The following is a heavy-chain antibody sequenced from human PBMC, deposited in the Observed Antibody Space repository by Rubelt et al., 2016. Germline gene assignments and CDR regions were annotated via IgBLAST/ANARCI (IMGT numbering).Heavy chain of an antibody. J-gene: IGHJ4*02. CDR3: AREFASSGWAGYFDC. V-gene: IGHV3-30*03. Sequence: VRQASGKGLEGVAVISHEGSNGYYADSVIGRFTISRDNSKNTLYLQMNSLRPGDSALYSCAREFASSGWAGYFDCWGQGTLVTVSS. CDR2: ISHEGSNG. D-gene: IGHD6-19*01.